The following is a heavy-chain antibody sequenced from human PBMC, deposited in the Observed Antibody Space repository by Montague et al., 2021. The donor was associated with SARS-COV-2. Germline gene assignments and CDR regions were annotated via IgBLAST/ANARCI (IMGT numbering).Heavy chain of an antibody. J-gene: IGHJ4*02. D-gene: IGHD5-12*01. Sequence: TLSLTCTVSGGSISSGSYCWSWIRQPAGKGLEWIGRIYTSGTTDYSFSLKSRVTISVDTSKNQFSLKLTSVTAADTAVYYCARAHSGSWAHLDNWGQGNLVTVSS. CDR1: GGSISSGSYC. V-gene: IGHV4-61*02. CDR2: IYTSGTT. CDR3: ARAHSGSWAHLDN.